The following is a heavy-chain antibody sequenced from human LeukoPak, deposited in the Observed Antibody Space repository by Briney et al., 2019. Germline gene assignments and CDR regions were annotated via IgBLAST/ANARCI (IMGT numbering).Heavy chain of an antibody. Sequence: ASVKVSCKTSGYTFTGYYMHWVRQAPGQGLEWMGWLNPNNGGTYYAQKFQGRVTMTRDTSITTAYMELSRLRSDDTAVYYCARAYCTGGSCYSHHYYYMDVWGKGTTVTVSS. CDR2: LNPNNGGT. J-gene: IGHJ6*03. CDR1: GYTFTGYY. CDR3: ARAYCTGGSCYSHHYYYMDV. V-gene: IGHV1-2*02. D-gene: IGHD2-15*01.